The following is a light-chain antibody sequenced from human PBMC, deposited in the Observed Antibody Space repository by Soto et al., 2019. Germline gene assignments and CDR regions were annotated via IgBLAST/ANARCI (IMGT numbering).Light chain of an antibody. CDR3: SSYTASSPWV. CDR1: SSDVDDYNY. J-gene: IGLJ3*02. CDR2: EVS. V-gene: IGLV2-14*01. Sequence: QSALTQPASVSGSPGQSIMISCIGTSSDVDDYNYVSWYQHHPGKAPKLMIYEVSNRPSGVSNRFSGSKSGNTASLTISGLQAEDEADYYCSSYTASSPWVFGGGTQLTVL.